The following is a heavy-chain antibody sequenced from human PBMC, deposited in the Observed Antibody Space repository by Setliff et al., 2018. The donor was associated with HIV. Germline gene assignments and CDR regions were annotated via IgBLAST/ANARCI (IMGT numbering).Heavy chain of an antibody. CDR2: MNPNSGVS. CDR3: ARGKGVGGVIITGGLDV. Sequence: ASVKVSCKPPGHTFTNYDIHWMRRAPGQGLEWMGWMNPNSGVSGYALKFHDRVTMTRDTSITALYMELSSLTSEDTAVYYCARGKGVGGVIITGGLDVWGQGTTVTVSS. J-gene: IGHJ6*02. V-gene: IGHV1-8*01. D-gene: IGHD3-10*01. CDR1: GHTFTNYD.